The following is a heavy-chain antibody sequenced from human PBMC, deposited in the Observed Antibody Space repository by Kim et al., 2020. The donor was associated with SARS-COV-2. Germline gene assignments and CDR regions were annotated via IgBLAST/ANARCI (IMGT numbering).Heavy chain of an antibody. CDR3: ARDMNPTVYDY. D-gene: IGHD4-4*01. CDR2: KK. J-gene: IGHJ4*02. Sequence: KKKDSKKFPGRDNITRDNSGNTTYMELRSLTSEDTAVYYCARDMNPTVYDYWGQGTLVTVSS. V-gene: IGHV1-3*01.